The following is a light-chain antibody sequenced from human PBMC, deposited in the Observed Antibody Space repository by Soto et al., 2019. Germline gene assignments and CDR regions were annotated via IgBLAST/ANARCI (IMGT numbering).Light chain of an antibody. Sequence: EIVLTQSPATLSFSPGERATLSCRASQSVSSYLAWYQQKPGQAPRLLIYDASNRATGIPARFSGSGSGTDFTLTISSLEPEDFAVYYCQQRSNLDPWTFGQGTKVDIK. J-gene: IGKJ1*01. V-gene: IGKV3-11*01. CDR3: QQRSNLDPWT. CDR2: DAS. CDR1: QSVSSY.